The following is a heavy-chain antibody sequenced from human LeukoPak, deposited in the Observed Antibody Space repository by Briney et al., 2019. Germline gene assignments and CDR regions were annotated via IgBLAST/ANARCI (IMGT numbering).Heavy chain of an antibody. CDR1: GYTFTGYY. CDR3: ARQRYVVVVAATPELGY. Sequence: ASVKVSCKASGYTFTGYYMHWVRQAPGQGLEWMGWINPNSGGTNYAQKFQGRVTMTRDTSISTAYMEPSRLRSDDTAVYYCARQRYVVVVAATPELGYWGQGTLVTVSS. J-gene: IGHJ4*02. V-gene: IGHV1-2*02. CDR2: INPNSGGT. D-gene: IGHD2-15*01.